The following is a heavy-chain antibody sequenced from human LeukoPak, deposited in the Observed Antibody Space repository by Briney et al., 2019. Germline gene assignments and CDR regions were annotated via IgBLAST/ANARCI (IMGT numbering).Heavy chain of an antibody. D-gene: IGHD3-10*01. CDR3: TKGGWGTVLDY. J-gene: IGHJ4*02. V-gene: IGHV3-23*01. CDR2: ISGTGDTT. CDR1: GFTFSNYA. Sequence: GGSLRLSCAASGFTFSNYAMSWVRQAPGEGLEWVSTISGTGDTTYYAGSLKGRLTISRDNSKNTLYLQMSSLRADDTAVYYCTKGGWGTVLDYWGQGTLVTVSS.